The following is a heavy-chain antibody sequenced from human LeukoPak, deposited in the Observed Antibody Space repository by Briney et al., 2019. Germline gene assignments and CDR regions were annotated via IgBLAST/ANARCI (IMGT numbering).Heavy chain of an antibody. V-gene: IGHV1-46*01. J-gene: IGHJ1*01. CDR3: ASGDYYDSSGYYGNEYFQH. CDR2: INPSGGST. D-gene: IGHD3-22*01. CDR1: GYTFTSYY. Sequence: ASVKVSCKASGYTFTSYYMHWVRQAPGQGLEWMGIINPSGGSTSYAQKFQGRFTMTRDTSTSTVYMELSSLRSEDTAVHYCASGDYYDSSGYYGNEYFQHWGQGTLVTVSS.